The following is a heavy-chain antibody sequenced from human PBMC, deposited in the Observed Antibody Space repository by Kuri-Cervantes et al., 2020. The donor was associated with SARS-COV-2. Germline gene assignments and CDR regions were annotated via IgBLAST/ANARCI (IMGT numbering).Heavy chain of an antibody. J-gene: IGHJ6*03. CDR3: ANLPAAINNYYYYYMDV. CDR1: GFTFSSYA. V-gene: IGHV3-64*02. D-gene: IGHD2-2*02. CDR2: ISSNGGST. Sequence: GESLKISCAASGFTFSSYAMHWVRQAPGKGLEYVSAISSNGGSTYYADSVKGRFTISRENSKNTLYLQMGSLRAEDMAVYYCANLPAAINNYYYYYMDVWGKGTTVTVSS.